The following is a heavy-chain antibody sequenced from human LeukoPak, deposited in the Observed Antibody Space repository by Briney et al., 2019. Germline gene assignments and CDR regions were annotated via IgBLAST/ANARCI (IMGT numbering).Heavy chain of an antibody. V-gene: IGHV1-2*02. J-gene: IGHJ4*02. CDR1: GYTFTGYY. Sequence: GASVKVSCKASGYTFTGYYMHWVRQAPGQGLEWMGWIIPNSGDTNYAQKFRGRVTMTRDTSINTAYMELASLTSDDTAVYYCARESAGVGSIYGYFYWGQGTLVNVSS. CDR2: IIPNSGDT. D-gene: IGHD5-18*01. CDR3: ARESAGVGSIYGYFY.